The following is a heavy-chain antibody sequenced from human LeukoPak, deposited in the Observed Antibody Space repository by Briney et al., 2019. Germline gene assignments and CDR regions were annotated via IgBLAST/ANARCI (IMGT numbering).Heavy chain of an antibody. CDR3: ARVSRSGAARIDY. V-gene: IGHV5-51*01. D-gene: IGHD6-6*01. CDR2: IYPGDSDT. Sequence: PGESLKISCKGSGYSFTSYWIGWVRQMPGKGLEWMGIIYPGDSDTRYSPSFQGQVTIPADKSISTAYLQWSSLKASYTAIYYCARVSRSGAARIDYWGKGTLVPVSS. J-gene: IGHJ4*02. CDR1: GYSFTSYW.